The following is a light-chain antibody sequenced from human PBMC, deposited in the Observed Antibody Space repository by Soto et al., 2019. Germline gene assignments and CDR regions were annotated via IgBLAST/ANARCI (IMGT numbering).Light chain of an antibody. CDR1: QNIDRY. CDR3: QHSYSNPPT. CDR2: ATS. J-gene: IGKJ4*01. V-gene: IGKV1-39*01. Sequence: DIQMTQSPSSLSASVGDTVTITCRASQNIDRYLNWYQHKPGKAPKLLIYATSNLQSGVTSRFSGSGSETDFTLTISSLQPEDFATYYCQHSYSNPPTFGGGTKVEI.